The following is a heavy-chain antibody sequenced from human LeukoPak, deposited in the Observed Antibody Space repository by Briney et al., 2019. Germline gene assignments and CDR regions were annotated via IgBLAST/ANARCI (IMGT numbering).Heavy chain of an antibody. V-gene: IGHV3-74*01. CDR2: ISPTGSTT. CDR1: GFTFSSYW. CDR3: ARGPNSNWSGLDF. D-gene: IGHD6-6*01. Sequence: GGSLRLSCAVSGFTFSSYWMHWVRQAPGKGLVWVSRISPTGSTTSYADSVKGRFTVSRDNAKNTLYLQVNNLRAEDTAVYYCARGPNSNWSGLDFWGQGTLLTVSS. J-gene: IGHJ4*02.